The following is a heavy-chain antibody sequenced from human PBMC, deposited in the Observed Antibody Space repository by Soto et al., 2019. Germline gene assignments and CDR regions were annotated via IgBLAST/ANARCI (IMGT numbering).Heavy chain of an antibody. J-gene: IGHJ5*02. Sequence: TGGSLRLSCAASGFTFSSYAMTGFRQAPGKGLEWVSIISVTGGNTYYADSVKGRFTIFRDNSKNTLSLQMNSLRVEDTAVYYRAKAGRYCNTSSCSRLKDNWFDPWGQGTLVTVSS. CDR1: GFTFSSYA. CDR3: AKAGRYCNTSSCSRLKDNWFDP. CDR2: ISVTGGNT. V-gene: IGHV3-23*01. D-gene: IGHD2-2*01.